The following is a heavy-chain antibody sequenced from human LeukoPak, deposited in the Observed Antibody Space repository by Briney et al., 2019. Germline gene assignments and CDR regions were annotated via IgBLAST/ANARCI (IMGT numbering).Heavy chain of an antibody. Sequence: SVKVSCKASGGTFSSYAISWVRQAPGQGLEWMGGIIPIFGTANYAQKFQGRVTMTEDTSTDTAYMELSSLRSEDTAVYYCAPITMVRGARHYWGQGTLVTVSS. D-gene: IGHD3-10*01. CDR3: APITMVRGARHY. V-gene: IGHV1-69*06. CDR2: IIPIFGTA. CDR1: GGTFSSYA. J-gene: IGHJ4*02.